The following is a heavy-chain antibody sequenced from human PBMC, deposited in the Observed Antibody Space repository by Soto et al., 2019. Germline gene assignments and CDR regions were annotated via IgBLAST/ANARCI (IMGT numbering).Heavy chain of an antibody. CDR2: IYYSENI. CDR3: ATHPPYGPLDH. V-gene: IGHV4-39*01. J-gene: IGHJ4*02. CDR1: SCSINSSSNH. D-gene: IGHD4-17*01. Sequence: SETLSLTCTVPSCSINSSSNHWGWIRQPPGKRLERIGNIYYSENIYYNPSLNSRVTISVNTPNNKFSLRLPSLTAADTAVNFCATHPPYGPLDHWGQGTLVTVNS.